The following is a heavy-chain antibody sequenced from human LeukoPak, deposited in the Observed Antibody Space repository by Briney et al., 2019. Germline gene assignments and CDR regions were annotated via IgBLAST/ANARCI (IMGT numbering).Heavy chain of an antibody. D-gene: IGHD6-19*01. J-gene: IGHJ4*02. CDR1: GFTFTAYR. CDR2: ISGSSSYI. V-gene: IGHV3-21*01. CDR3: ARLAVYSSGWYNDY. Sequence: GRSLRLSCAASGFTFTAYRMNWVRQAPGKGLEWVSFISGSSSYIYYADSVKGRFTVDRDNAKKSLYLQMNNLRAEDTAVYYCARLAVYSSGWYNDYWGQGTLVTVSS.